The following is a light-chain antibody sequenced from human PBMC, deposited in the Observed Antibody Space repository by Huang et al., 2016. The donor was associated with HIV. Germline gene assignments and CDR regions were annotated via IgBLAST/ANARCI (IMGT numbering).Light chain of an antibody. CDR3: QQYKIWPYT. CDR2: GAS. Sequence: EITMTQSPATVSVSPGERVTLSCRASQSIENNLAWFQQKSGLAPSPLIYGASARAASVPARFSGSGSGTEFTLAISSLQSEDRALYYCQQYKIWPYTFGQGTKLEI. J-gene: IGKJ2*01. CDR1: QSIENN. V-gene: IGKV3-15*01.